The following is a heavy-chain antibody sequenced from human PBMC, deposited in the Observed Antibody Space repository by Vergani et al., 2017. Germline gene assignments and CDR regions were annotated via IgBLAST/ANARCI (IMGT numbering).Heavy chain of an antibody. V-gene: IGHV4-61*02. J-gene: IGHJ4*02. D-gene: IGHD2-21*02. CDR2: FYSSGIY. CDR1: GDSISSDNLY. CDR3: SSYWRFRGGYCHLGL. Sequence: QVQLQESGPGLLKPSQTLSLTCTVSGDSISSDNLYWHWLRQPAGKGLEWIGRFYSSGIYNYNPSLKSRVSMSLDTSKNQFSRHLTAVTAADSATYFCSSYWRFRGGYCHLGLWGQGALVNVPP.